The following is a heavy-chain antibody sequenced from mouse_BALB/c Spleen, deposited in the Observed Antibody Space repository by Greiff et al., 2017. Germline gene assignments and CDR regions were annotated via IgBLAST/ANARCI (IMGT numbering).Heavy chain of an antibody. Sequence: DVMLVESGGGLVQPGGSRKLSCAASGFTFSSFGMHWVRQAPEKGLEWVAYISSGSSTIYYADTVKGRFTISRDNPKNTLFLQMTSLRSEDTAMYYCARSGPYYGYAFDYWGQGTTLTVSS. V-gene: IGHV5-17*02. CDR2: ISSGSSTI. D-gene: IGHD1-2*01. J-gene: IGHJ2*01. CDR1: GFTFSSFG. CDR3: ARSGPYYGYAFDY.